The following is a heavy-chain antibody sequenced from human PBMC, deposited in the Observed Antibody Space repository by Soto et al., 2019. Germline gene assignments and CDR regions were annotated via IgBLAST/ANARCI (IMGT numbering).Heavy chain of an antibody. Sequence: QLQLQESGPGLVKPSETLSLTCTVSGGSISSSSYYWGWIRQPPGKGLEWIGSIYYSGSTYYNPSLKSRVTTAVDTSKNQFSLKLSSVTAADTAVYYCARPRGYYGSGAYNWFDPWGQGTLVTVSS. CDR1: GGSISSSSYY. V-gene: IGHV4-39*01. CDR2: IYYSGST. CDR3: ARPRGYYGSGAYNWFDP. J-gene: IGHJ5*02. D-gene: IGHD3-10*01.